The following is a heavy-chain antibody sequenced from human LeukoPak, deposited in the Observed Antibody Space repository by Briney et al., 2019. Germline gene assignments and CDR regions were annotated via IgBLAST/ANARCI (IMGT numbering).Heavy chain of an antibody. Sequence: GRSLRLSCAASGFTFDDYAMHWVRQAPGKGLEWVSGISWNSGSIGYADSVKGRFTISRDNAKNSLYLQMNSLRAEDTALYYCAKVDGYCSSTSCYRDAEYFQHWGQDTLVTVSS. D-gene: IGHD2-2*02. CDR2: ISWNSGSI. CDR1: GFTFDDYA. V-gene: IGHV3-9*01. J-gene: IGHJ1*01. CDR3: AKVDGYCSSTSCYRDAEYFQH.